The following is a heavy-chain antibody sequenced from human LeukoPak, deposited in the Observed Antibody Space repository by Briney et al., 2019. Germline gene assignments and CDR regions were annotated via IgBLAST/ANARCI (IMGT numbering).Heavy chain of an antibody. CDR1: GGSFSGYH. J-gene: IGHJ5*02. D-gene: IGHD4-17*01. CDR2: INHSGST. Sequence: SETLSLTCAVYGGSFSGYHWSWIRQPPGKGLEWIGEINHSGSTNYNPSLKSRVTISVDTSKNQFSLKLSSVTAADTAVNYCARGKLRSWFDPWGQGTLVTVSS. CDR3: ARGKLRSWFDP. V-gene: IGHV4-34*01.